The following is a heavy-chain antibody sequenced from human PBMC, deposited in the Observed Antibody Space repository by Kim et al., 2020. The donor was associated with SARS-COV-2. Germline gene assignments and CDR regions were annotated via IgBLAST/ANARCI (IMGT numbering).Heavy chain of an antibody. V-gene: IGHV4-59*08. D-gene: IGHD3-10*01. CDR3: ARHVGSHYRYFDL. Sequence: SLMSRVTISVETPKNRFSLKLGSVTAADTAMYYCARHVGSHYRYFDLWGRGTLVTVSS. J-gene: IGHJ2*01.